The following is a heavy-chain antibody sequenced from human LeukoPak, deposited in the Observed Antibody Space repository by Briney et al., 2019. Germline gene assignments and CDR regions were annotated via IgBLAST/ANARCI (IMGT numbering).Heavy chain of an antibody. V-gene: IGHV3-11*01. J-gene: IGHJ3*02. CDR2: ISTSGSVI. CDR1: GFIFRDFA. CDR3: ARVRRGGRPTDAFEI. D-gene: IGHD4-23*01. Sequence: GASLRLSCTTSGFIFRDFAMTWLRQAPGKGLEWLSYISTSGSVIYYADSVKGRFTISRDNANNSLYLQMNSLRAEDTAVYYCARVRRGGRPTDAFEIWGQGTMVTVSS.